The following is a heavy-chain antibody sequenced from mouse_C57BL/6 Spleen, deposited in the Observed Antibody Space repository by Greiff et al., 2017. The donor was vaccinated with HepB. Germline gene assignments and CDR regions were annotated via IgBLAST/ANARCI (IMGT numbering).Heavy chain of an antibody. V-gene: IGHV5-16*01. D-gene: IGHD2-3*01. CDR3: ARGASDGLYYAMDY. CDR1: GFTFSDYY. J-gene: IGHJ4*01. Sequence: DVKLVESEGGLVQPGSSMKLSCTASGFTFSDYYMAWVRQVPEKGLEWVANINYDGSSTYYLDSLKSRFIISRDNAKNILYLQMSSLKSEDTATYYCARGASDGLYYAMDYWGQGTSVTVSS. CDR2: INYDGSST.